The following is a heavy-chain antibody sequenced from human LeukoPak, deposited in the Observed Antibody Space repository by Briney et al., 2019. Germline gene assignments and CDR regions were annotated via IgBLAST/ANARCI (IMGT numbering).Heavy chain of an antibody. Sequence: ASVKVSCKVSGYTLTELSMHWVRQAPGKGLEWMGGFDPEDGETIYAQKFQGRVTMTEHTSTDTAYMELSSLRSEDTAVYYCATATGIAVAGTDSWGQGTLVTVSS. CDR2: FDPEDGET. CDR1: GYTLTELS. J-gene: IGHJ4*02. D-gene: IGHD6-19*01. V-gene: IGHV1-24*01. CDR3: ATATGIAVAGTDS.